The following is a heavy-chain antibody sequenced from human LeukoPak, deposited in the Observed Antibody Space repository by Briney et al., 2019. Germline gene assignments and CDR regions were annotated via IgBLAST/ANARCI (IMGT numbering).Heavy chain of an antibody. D-gene: IGHD5-12*01. CDR1: GFTFINYG. J-gene: IGHJ4*02. V-gene: IGHV3-23*01. Sequence: GGSLRLSCAASGFTFINYGMHWVRQAPGKGLEWVSVISGSGDSTYYADSVEGRCTSSRDNSKDALYLQMNSLRAEDTAVYYCARVGYSGYDYDYWGQGTLVTVSS. CDR2: ISGSGDST. CDR3: ARVGYSGYDYDY.